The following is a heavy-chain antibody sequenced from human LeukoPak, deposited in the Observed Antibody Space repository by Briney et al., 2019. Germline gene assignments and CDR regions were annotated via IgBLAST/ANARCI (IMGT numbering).Heavy chain of an antibody. V-gene: IGHV3-48*03. CDR2: ISSSGSTI. CDR3: ARDGRISDTAMDLLYYYYGMDV. D-gene: IGHD5-18*01. CDR1: GFTLSSYE. Sequence: GGSLRLSCAASGFTLSSYEMNWVRQAPGKGLEWVSYISSSGSTIYYADSVKGRFTISRDNAKNSLYLQMNSLRAEDTAVYYCARDGRISDTAMDLLYYYYGMDVWGQGTTVTVSS. J-gene: IGHJ6*02.